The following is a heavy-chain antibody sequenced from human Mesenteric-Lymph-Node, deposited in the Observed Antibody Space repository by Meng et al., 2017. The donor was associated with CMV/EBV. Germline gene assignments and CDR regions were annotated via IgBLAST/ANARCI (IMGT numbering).Heavy chain of an antibody. J-gene: IGHJ4*02. CDR3: ARGGYDFWSAKSPFDF. D-gene: IGHD3-3*01. CDR1: GYTFTGYY. CDR2: INPNNDDT. Sequence: ASVKVSCKASGYTFTGYYMHWVRQAPGQGLEWMGWINPNNDDTNTAHIFRGRITMTTDTSTITAYMELSSLRSDDTAMYYCARGGYDFWSAKSPFDFWGQGTAVTVSS. V-gene: IGHV1-2*07.